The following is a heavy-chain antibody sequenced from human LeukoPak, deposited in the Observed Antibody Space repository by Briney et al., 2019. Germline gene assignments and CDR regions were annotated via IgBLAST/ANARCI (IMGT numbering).Heavy chain of an antibody. CDR2: INHSGST. J-gene: IGHJ6*03. D-gene: IGHD5-18*01. V-gene: IGHV4-34*01. CDR3: ARGRGGRRAMVKPVYYYMDV. CDR1: GGSFSGYY. Sequence: PSETLSPTCAVYGGSFSGYYWSWIRQPPGKGLEWIGEINHSGSTNYNPSLKSRVTISVDTSKNQFSLKLSSVTAADTAVYYCARGRGGRRAMVKPVYYYMDVWGKGTTVTVSS.